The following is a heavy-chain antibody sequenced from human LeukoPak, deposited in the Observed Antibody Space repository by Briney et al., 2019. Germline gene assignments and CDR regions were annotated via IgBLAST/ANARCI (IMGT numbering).Heavy chain of an antibody. Sequence: GGSLRLSCAASGFTFSSYAMTWVRQAPGKGLEWVSVISGSGTNTDYADSVKGRFTISRDNSKNTLYLQMNSLRAEDTAVYYCAKSFGPVIAAAGTGADWGQGTLVTASS. V-gene: IGHV3-23*01. CDR2: ISGSGTNT. CDR3: AKSFGPVIAAAGTGAD. CDR1: GFTFSSYA. J-gene: IGHJ4*02. D-gene: IGHD6-13*01.